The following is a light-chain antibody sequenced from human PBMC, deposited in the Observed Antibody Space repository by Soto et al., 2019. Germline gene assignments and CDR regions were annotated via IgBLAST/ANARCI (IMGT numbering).Light chain of an antibody. V-gene: IGKV3-11*01. Sequence: EIVLTQSPATLSLSPGERATLSCRASQSVSSYLVWCQQKPGEAPRLLIYDASNRATGIPARFSGSGSGTDFTLTISSLEPEDFAVYYCQQRSNWPRWTFGQGTKVDIK. CDR1: QSVSSY. CDR3: QQRSNWPRWT. CDR2: DAS. J-gene: IGKJ1*01.